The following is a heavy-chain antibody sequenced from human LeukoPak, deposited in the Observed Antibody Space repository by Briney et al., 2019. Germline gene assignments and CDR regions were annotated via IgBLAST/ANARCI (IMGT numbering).Heavy chain of an antibody. Sequence: SQTLSLTCTVSGGSISSGSYYWSWIRQPAGKGLEWIGRIYTSGSTNYNPSLKSRVTISVDTSKNQFSLKLSSVTAADTAVYYCARASGYTNYYYYYMDVCGKGTPVTVSS. D-gene: IGHD6-13*01. CDR1: GGSISSGSYY. CDR2: IYTSGST. J-gene: IGHJ6*03. CDR3: ARASGYTNYYYYYMDV. V-gene: IGHV4-61*02.